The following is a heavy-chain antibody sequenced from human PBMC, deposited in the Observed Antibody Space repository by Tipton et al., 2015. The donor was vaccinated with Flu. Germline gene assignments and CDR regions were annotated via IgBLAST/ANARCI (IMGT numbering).Heavy chain of an antibody. J-gene: IGHJ4*02. Sequence: QLVQSGAEVKKPGSSVKVSCKASGGTFSSYAISWVRQAPGQRLEWMGWISAYNGNTNYAQKLQGRVTMTTDTSTSTAYMELRSLRSDDTAVYYCARDVEWELGGRCFDYWGQGTLVTVSS. CDR2: ISAYNGNT. CDR1: GGTFSSYA. D-gene: IGHD1-26*01. CDR3: ARDVEWELGGRCFDY. V-gene: IGHV1-18*01.